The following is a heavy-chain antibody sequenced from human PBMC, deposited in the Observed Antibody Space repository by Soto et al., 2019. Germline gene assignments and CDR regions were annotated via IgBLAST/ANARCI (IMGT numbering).Heavy chain of an antibody. CDR3: ARRYGGNFDY. Sequence: PSEALSLSWTGSGGSISSYYWGWIRQPPGKGLEWIGYIYYSGCTNYNPSLKSRVTISVDTSKNQFSLKLSSVTAADTAVYYCARRYGGNFDYWGQGTLVTVS. V-gene: IGHV4-59*01. CDR1: GGSISSYY. J-gene: IGHJ4*02. CDR2: IYYSGCT. D-gene: IGHD3-16*01.